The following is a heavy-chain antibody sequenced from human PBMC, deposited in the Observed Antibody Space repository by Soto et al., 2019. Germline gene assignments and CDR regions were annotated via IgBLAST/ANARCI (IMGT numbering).Heavy chain of an antibody. D-gene: IGHD1-26*01. J-gene: IGHJ1*01. CDR3: AREVGRGAYFQH. CDR2: ISHDGNNK. Sequence: QVQVVESGGGVVQPGRSLRLSCAASGFTFSSYSMHWVRQAPGKGLEWVAAISHDGNNKYYADSVKGRFTISRDNSKNTLYRQRNSLSASETAVYYCAREVGRGAYFQHWGQGTLVTVSS. V-gene: IGHV3-30-3*01. CDR1: GFTFSSYS.